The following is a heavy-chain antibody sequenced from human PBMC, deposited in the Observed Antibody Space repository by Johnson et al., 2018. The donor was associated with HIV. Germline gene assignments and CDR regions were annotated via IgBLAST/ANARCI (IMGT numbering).Heavy chain of an antibody. Sequence: VQLVESGGGLVQPGGSLRLSCAASGFNVSTNYMNWVRQAPGKGLEWVSVISGSGGSTYYADSVKGRFTISRDNSKNTLYLQMNSLRAEDTAVYYCAREGGDGYSPSAFDIWGQGTMVTVSA. CDR1: GFNVSTNY. V-gene: IGHV3-66*01. D-gene: IGHD5-24*01. J-gene: IGHJ3*02. CDR2: ISGSGGST. CDR3: AREGGDGYSPSAFDI.